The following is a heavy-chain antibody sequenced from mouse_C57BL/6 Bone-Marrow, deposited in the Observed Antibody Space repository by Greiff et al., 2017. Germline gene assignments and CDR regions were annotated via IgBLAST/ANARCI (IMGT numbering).Heavy chain of an antibody. V-gene: IGHV5-17*01. Sequence: EVKLMASGGGLVKPGGSLKLSCAASGFTFSDYGMHWVRQAPEKGLEWVAYISSGSSTIYYADTVKGRFTISRDNAKNTLFLQMTSLRSEDTAMYYCARGGNLGAMDYWGQGTSVTVSS. CDR2: ISSGSSTI. CDR1: GFTFSDYG. CDR3: ARGGNLGAMDY. J-gene: IGHJ4*01. D-gene: IGHD2-1*01.